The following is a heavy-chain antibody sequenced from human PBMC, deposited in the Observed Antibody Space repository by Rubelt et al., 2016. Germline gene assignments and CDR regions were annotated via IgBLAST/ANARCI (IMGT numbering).Heavy chain of an antibody. V-gene: IGHV4-39*01. CDR2: IYHSGST. CDR1: GGSISSSSYY. D-gene: IGHD6-19*01. CDR3: ARLSSGWYYFDY. J-gene: IGHJ4*02. Sequence: QLQLQESGPGLVKPSETLSLTCTVPGGSISSSSYYWGWIRQPPGKGLEWIGRIYHSGSTYYNPSLKSRVTISVDTSKNQFSLRLSSVTAADTAVYYCARLSSGWYYFDYWGQGTLVTVSS.